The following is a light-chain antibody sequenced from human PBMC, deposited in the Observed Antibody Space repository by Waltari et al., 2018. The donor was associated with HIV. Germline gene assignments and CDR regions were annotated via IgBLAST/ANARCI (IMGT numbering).Light chain of an antibody. CDR3: QQTFSPPRT. Sequence: LSASVGDRVTITCRTSQNIINYLSWYHQSPGKAPTLLIFAASTVQDGVSSRFSGSGSGTDFALSIAGLQREDFGTYYCQQTFSPPRTFGPGT. V-gene: IGKV1-39*01. CDR2: AAS. CDR1: QNIINY. J-gene: IGKJ3*01.